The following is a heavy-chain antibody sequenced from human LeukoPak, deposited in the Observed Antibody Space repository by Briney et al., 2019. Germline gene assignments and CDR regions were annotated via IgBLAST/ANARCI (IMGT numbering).Heavy chain of an antibody. CDR3: AKYGPQDSGSSHFDY. V-gene: IGHV3-7*03. Sequence: GGSLRLSCAASGFTVSSNYMSWVRQAPGKGLEWVANIKHDESEKNYLDSVKGRFTISRDNSKNTLFLQMNSLRAEDTAIYYCAKYGPQDSGSSHFDYWGQGALVTVSS. D-gene: IGHD1-26*01. CDR2: IKHDESEK. J-gene: IGHJ4*02. CDR1: GFTVSSNY.